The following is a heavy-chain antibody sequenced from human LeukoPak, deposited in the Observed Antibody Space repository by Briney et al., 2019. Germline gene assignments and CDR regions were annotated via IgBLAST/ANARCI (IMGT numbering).Heavy chain of an antibody. V-gene: IGHV1-8*02. CDR3: ARCYPLDWNYVDY. Sequence: ASLKVSCKASGYTFTSYDINWVRQATGQGLEWMGWMNPNSGNTGYAQKFQGRVTMTRDTSTSTVYMELSSLRSEDTAMYYCARCYPLDWNYVDYWGQGTLVTVSS. J-gene: IGHJ4*02. CDR2: MNPNSGNT. D-gene: IGHD3/OR15-3a*01. CDR1: GYTFTSYD.